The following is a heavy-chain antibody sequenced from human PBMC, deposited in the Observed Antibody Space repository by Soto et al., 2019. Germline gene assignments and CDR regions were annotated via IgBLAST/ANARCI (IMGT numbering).Heavy chain of an antibody. CDR2: MNPNSGNT. Sequence: QVQLVQSGAEVKKPGASVKVSCQASGYTFTSYDINWVRQATGQGLEWMGWMNPNSGNTGYAQKFQGRVTITRNSSLSTAYMELSSLRSEDTAVYYCARLVDYGDYVWFDPWGQGTLVTVSS. CDR1: GYTFTSYD. CDR3: ARLVDYGDYVWFDP. J-gene: IGHJ5*02. D-gene: IGHD4-17*01. V-gene: IGHV1-8*01.